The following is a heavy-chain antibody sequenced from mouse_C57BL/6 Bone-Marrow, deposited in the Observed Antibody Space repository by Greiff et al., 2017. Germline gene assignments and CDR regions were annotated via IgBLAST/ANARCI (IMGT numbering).Heavy chain of an antibody. CDR3: ARSGLPHAMDY. V-gene: IGHV1-22*01. J-gene: IGHJ4*01. CDR1: GYTFTDYN. Sequence: EVQLVESGPELVKPGASVKMSCKASGYTFTDYNMHWVKQSHGKSLEWIGYINPNNGGTSYNQKFKGKATLTVNKSSSTAYMELRSLTSEDSAVYYCARSGLPHAMDYWGQGTSVTVSS. D-gene: IGHD6-1*01. CDR2: INPNNGGT.